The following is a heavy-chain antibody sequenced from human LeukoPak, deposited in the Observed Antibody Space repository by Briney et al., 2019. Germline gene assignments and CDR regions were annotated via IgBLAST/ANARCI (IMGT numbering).Heavy chain of an antibody. V-gene: IGHV1-69*05. J-gene: IGHJ4*02. CDR3: ARGVDILTGLNPSDGER. Sequence: GASVKVSCKASGGTFSSYAISWVRQAPGQGLEWMGGITPIFGAANYAQKFQGRVTITTDESTSTAYMELSSLRSEDTAVYYCARGVDILTGLNPSDGERWGQGTLVTVSS. CDR1: GGTFSSYA. CDR2: ITPIFGAA. D-gene: IGHD3-9*01.